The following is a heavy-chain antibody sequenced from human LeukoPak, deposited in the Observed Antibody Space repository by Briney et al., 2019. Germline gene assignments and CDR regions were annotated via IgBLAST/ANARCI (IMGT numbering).Heavy chain of an antibody. Sequence: GASVKVSCKASGGTFSSYAISWVRQAPGQGLEWMGGIIPIFGTANYAQKFQGRVTITADESTSTAYMELSSLRSEDTAVYYCARATYCSSTRCDYSYYYYGMDVWGQGTTVTVSS. J-gene: IGHJ6*02. CDR1: GGTFSSYA. V-gene: IGHV1-69*13. CDR2: IIPIFGTA. CDR3: ARATYCSSTRCDYSYYYYGMDV. D-gene: IGHD2-2*01.